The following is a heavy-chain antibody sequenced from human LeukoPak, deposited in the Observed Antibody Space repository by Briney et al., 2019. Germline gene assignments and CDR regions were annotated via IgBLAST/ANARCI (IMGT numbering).Heavy chain of an antibody. CDR3: ARVGYYGSGETFDY. CDR1: GFTFSNNW. CDR2: INMDGSSA. D-gene: IGHD3-10*01. V-gene: IGHV3-74*01. J-gene: IGHJ4*02. Sequence: PGGSLRLSCAASGFTFSNNWMHWVRQAPGKGLVWVSHINMDGSSASYADSVKGRFTISRDNAKNSLYLQMNSLRAEDTAVYYCARVGYYGSGETFDYWGQGTLVTVSS.